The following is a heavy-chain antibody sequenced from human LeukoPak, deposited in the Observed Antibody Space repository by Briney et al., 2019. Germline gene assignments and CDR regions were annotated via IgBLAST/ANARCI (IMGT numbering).Heavy chain of an antibody. V-gene: IGHV6-1*01. CDR1: GDSVSSNSAA. CDR3: ARDGTTVTAGNQNWFDP. Sequence: SQTLSLTCAISGDSVSSNSAAWNWIRQSPSRGLEWLGRTYYRSKWYNDYAVSVKSRITINPDTFKNQFSLQLNSVTPEDTAVYYCARDGTTVTAGNQNWFDPWGQGTLVTVSS. CDR2: TYYRSKWYN. J-gene: IGHJ5*02. D-gene: IGHD4-17*01.